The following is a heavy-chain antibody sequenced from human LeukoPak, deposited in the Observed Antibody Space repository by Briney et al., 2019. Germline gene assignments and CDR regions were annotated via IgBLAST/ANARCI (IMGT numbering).Heavy chain of an antibody. Sequence: ASVKVSCKASGYTFTGYYMHWVRQAPGQGLEWMGWINPNSGGTNYAQKFQGRVTMATDTSTSTAYMELRSLRSDDTAVYYCARDSSRNFWSGRRYWYFDLWGRGTLVTVSS. CDR2: INPNSGGT. V-gene: IGHV1-2*02. CDR3: ARDSSRNFWSGRRYWYFDL. CDR1: GYTFTGYY. J-gene: IGHJ2*01. D-gene: IGHD3-3*01.